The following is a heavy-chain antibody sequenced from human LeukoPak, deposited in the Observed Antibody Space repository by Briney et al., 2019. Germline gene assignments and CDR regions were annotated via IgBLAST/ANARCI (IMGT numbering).Heavy chain of an antibody. V-gene: IGHV3-23*01. D-gene: IGHD6-13*01. CDR2: ISGSGGST. CDR1: GFTFSSYA. Sequence: GGSLRLSCAASGFTFSSYAMSWVRQAPGKGLEWVSAISGSGGSTYYADSVKGRFTISRDNSKNTLYLRMNSLRAEDTAVYYCAKASSSWHSPYFDYWGQGTLVTVSS. CDR3: AKASSSWHSPYFDY. J-gene: IGHJ4*02.